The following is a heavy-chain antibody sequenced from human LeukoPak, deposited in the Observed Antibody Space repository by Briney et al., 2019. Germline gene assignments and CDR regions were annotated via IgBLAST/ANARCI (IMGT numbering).Heavy chain of an antibody. D-gene: IGHD6-19*01. V-gene: IGHV3-33*01. Sequence: GRSLRLSCAASGFTFSSYGMHWVRQAPGKGLEWVAVIWYDGSNKYYADSVKGRFTISRGNSKNTLYLQMNSLRAEDTAVYYCARARVAGTNFDYWGQGTLVTVSS. CDR1: GFTFSSYG. J-gene: IGHJ4*02. CDR3: ARARVAGTNFDY. CDR2: IWYDGSNK.